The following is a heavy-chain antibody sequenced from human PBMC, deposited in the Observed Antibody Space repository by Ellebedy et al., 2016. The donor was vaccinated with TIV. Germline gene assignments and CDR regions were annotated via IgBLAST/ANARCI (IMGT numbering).Heavy chain of an antibody. Sequence: GGSLRLSCAASGFSVSSNYMNGVRQAPGKGLEWVSVIYSGGGTYYADSVKGRFTLSRDNSKNTLYLQMNSLRAEDTAVYYCAILSGATRGYNNYGMDVWGQGTTVTVS. V-gene: IGHV3-53*01. CDR2: IYSGGGT. CDR1: GFSVSSNY. J-gene: IGHJ6*02. CDR3: AILSGATRGYNNYGMDV. D-gene: IGHD5-12*01.